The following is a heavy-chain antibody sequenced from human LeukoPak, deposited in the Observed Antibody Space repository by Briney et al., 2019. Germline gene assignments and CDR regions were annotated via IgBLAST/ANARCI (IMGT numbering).Heavy chain of an antibody. CDR1: GFTFSSYA. J-gene: IGHJ6*02. CDR3: ARVPLFENGMDV. D-gene: IGHD3-3*01. Sequence: GGSLRLSCAASGFTFSSYAMTWVRQAPGKGLEWVSVIYSGGSTYYADSVKGRFTISRDNSKNTLYLQMNSLRAEDTAVYYCARVPLFENGMDVWGQGITVTVSS. CDR2: IYSGGST. V-gene: IGHV3-66*01.